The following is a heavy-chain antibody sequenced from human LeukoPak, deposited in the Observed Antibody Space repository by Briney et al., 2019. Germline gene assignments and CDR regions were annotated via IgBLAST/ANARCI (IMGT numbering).Heavy chain of an antibody. CDR1: GGSFSSYY. CDR2: IYYSGST. Sequence: SETLSLTCAVYGGSFSSYYWSWIRQPPGKGLEWIGYIYYSGSTNYNPSLKSRVTISVDTSKNQFSLKLSSVTAADTAVYYCARSGSGYLRYYFDYWGQGTLVTVSS. V-gene: IGHV4-59*12. D-gene: IGHD5-12*01. J-gene: IGHJ4*02. CDR3: ARSGSGYLRYYFDY.